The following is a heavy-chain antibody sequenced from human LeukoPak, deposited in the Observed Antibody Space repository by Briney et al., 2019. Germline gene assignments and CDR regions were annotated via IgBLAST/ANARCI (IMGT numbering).Heavy chain of an antibody. J-gene: IGHJ4*02. CDR3: ARQVGYSSGWYIY. V-gene: IGHV4-59*08. CDR1: GGSISTYY. CDR2: IYYSGST. Sequence: SETLSLTCVVSGGSISTYYWSWIRQPPGKGLGWIGHIYYSGSTNYNPSLKSRVTISVDTSKNQFSLRVSSVTAADTAVYYCARQVGYSSGWYIYWGQGTLVTVSS. D-gene: IGHD6-19*01.